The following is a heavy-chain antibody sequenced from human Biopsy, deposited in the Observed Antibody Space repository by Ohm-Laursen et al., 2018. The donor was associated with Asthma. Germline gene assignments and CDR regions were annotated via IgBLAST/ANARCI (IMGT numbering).Heavy chain of an antibody. Sequence: ASVKVSCKASGYTFINYAIHWVRQAPGQRLEWMGWVNAGNGNTKYSQKFQGRVTITRDTSASTAYMELSSLRSEDTAVYYCARTYYDFLTGQVIDAFAIWGQGTMVTVSS. D-gene: IGHD3-9*01. J-gene: IGHJ3*02. CDR3: ARTYYDFLTGQVIDAFAI. CDR1: GYTFINYA. CDR2: VNAGNGNT. V-gene: IGHV1-3*01.